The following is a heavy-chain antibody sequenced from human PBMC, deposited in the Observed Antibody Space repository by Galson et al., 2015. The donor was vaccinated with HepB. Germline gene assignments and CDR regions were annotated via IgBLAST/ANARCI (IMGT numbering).Heavy chain of an antibody. D-gene: IGHD3-22*01. CDR2: IRSKANSYAT. CDR3: TRFPPNYYDSRAPVEYYFDY. V-gene: IGHV3-73*01. J-gene: IGHJ4*02. CDR1: GFTFSGSA. Sequence: SLRLSCAASGFTFSGSAMHWVRQASGKGLEWVGRIRSKANSYATAYAASVKGRFTISRDDSKNTAYLRMNSLKTEDTAVYYCTRFPPNYYDSRAPVEYYFDYWGQGTLVTVSS.